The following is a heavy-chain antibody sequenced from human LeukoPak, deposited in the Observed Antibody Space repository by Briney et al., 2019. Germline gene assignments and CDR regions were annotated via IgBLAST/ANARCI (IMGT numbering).Heavy chain of an antibody. CDR3: ARWGSIAVARFDY. D-gene: IGHD6-6*01. V-gene: IGHV4-59*01. J-gene: IGHJ4*02. Sequence: SETLSLTCTVSGGSISNYSWSWIRQPPGEGLEWIGYIYYTGSTNYNPSLTSRVNISVDTSKNQFSLNLTSVTAADTAVYYCARWGSIAVARFDYWGQGTLVTVSS. CDR2: IYYTGST. CDR1: GGSISNYS.